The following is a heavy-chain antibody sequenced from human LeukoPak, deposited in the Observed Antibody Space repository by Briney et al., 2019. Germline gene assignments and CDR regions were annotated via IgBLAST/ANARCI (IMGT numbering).Heavy chain of an antibody. CDR1: GFTFSNYW. Sequence: GGSLNLSCVGSGFTFSNYWMTWVRQAPGKGLEWVASIKQDGSEKYYVDSVKGRFTFSRDNAKNSLYLQMDSLRAEDTAVYYCARDKSAGADTGSSFYYWGQGALVTVSS. CDR3: ARDKSAGADTGSSFYY. CDR2: IKQDGSEK. J-gene: IGHJ4*02. V-gene: IGHV3-7*03. D-gene: IGHD3-10*01.